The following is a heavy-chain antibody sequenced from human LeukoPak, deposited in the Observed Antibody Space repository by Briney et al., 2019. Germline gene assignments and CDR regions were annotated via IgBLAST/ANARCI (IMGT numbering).Heavy chain of an antibody. D-gene: IGHD3-22*01. Sequence: ASVKVSCKASGYTFTGYYMHWVRQAPGQGLGWMGWINPNSGGTNYAQKFQGRVTMTRDTSISTAYMELSRLRSDDTAVYYCARDGGYYYDSSGYYPFGYWGQGTLVTVSS. J-gene: IGHJ4*02. CDR3: ARDGGYYYDSSGYYPFGY. CDR1: GYTFTGYY. CDR2: INPNSGGT. V-gene: IGHV1-2*02.